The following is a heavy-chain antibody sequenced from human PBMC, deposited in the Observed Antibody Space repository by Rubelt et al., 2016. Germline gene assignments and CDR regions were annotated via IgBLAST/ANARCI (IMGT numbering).Heavy chain of an antibody. D-gene: IGHD1-26*01. Sequence: EVQLVESGGGLVQPGGSLRLSCAASGFTFSSYDMHWVRQATGKGLEWVSAIGTAGDTYYPGSVKGRFTISRENAKNPLYLQMNSLGAGDTAVYYCAREGELGWFDPWGQGTLVTVSS. J-gene: IGHJ5*02. CDR3: AREGELGWFDP. V-gene: IGHV3-13*04. CDR1: GFTFSSYD. CDR2: IGTAGDT.